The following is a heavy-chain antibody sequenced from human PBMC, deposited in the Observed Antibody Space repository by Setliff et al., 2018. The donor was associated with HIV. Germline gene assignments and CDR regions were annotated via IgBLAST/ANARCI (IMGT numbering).Heavy chain of an antibody. Sequence: PSETLSLTCAVYGGSFSGYYWSWIRQPPGKGLEWIGEINHSGSTNYNPSLKSRVTISVDTSKNQFSLKLSSVTAADTAVYYCARDLHIVAVTAFHDAFDIWGQGTMVTVSS. CDR2: INHSGST. D-gene: IGHD2-21*02. J-gene: IGHJ3*02. CDR3: ARDLHIVAVTAFHDAFDI. CDR1: GGSFSGYY. V-gene: IGHV4-34*01.